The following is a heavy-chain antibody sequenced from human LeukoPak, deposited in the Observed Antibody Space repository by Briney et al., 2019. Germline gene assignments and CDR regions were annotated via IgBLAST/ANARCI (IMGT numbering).Heavy chain of an antibody. Sequence: ASVKVSCKASGYRFTSYGFSWVRQAPGQGLEWMGWISAYSGTTDYPQKVQGRVTMTTDTSTTTAYMELRSLRSDDTAVYYCARDRLTSSSFRHYYDTAGYQSDAFDLWGQGTSVTVSS. D-gene: IGHD3-22*01. CDR3: ARDRLTSSSFRHYYDTAGYQSDAFDL. J-gene: IGHJ3*01. CDR1: GYRFTSYG. CDR2: ISAYSGTT. V-gene: IGHV1-18*01.